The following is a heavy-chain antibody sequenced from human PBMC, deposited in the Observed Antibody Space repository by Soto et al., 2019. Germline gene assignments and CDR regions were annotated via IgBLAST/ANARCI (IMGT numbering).Heavy chain of an antibody. CDR3: ARGYCSSTSCRARNYYYYGMDV. CDR1: GGSFSGYY. D-gene: IGHD2-2*01. J-gene: IGHJ6*02. Sequence: PSETLSLTCAVYGGSFSGYYWSWIRQPPGKGLEWIGEINHSGSTNYNPSLKSRVTISVDTSKNQFSLKLSSVTAADTAVYYCARGYCSSTSCRARNYYYYGMDVWGQGTTVTVSS. V-gene: IGHV4-34*01. CDR2: INHSGST.